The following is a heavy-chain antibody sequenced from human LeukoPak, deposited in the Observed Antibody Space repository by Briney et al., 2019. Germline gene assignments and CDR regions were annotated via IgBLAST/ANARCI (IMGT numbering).Heavy chain of an antibody. V-gene: IGHV4-59*12. J-gene: IGHJ4*02. CDR1: GAFSSRYY. Sequence: SETLSHTRSVSGAFSSRYYWSWVRQPLGKGLEWIGHIFFSGHSNYKPSLTSRISMSVDTSKAQFSLELTSVTAADTAVYSCARIDPLGFFDQWGPGTLATVSS. CDR2: IFFSGHS. D-gene: IGHD6-25*01. CDR3: ARIDPLGFFDQ.